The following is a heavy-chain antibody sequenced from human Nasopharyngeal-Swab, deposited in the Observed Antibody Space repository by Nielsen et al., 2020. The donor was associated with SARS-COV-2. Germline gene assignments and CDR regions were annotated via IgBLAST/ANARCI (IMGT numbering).Heavy chain of an antibody. CDR3: ARVLEVPPSDYYYYYMDV. V-gene: IGHV3-30-3*01. D-gene: IGHD1-1*01. CDR2: ISYDGSNK. Sequence: GESLKISCAASGFTFSSYAMHWVRQAPGKGLEWVAVISYDGSNKYYADSAKGRFTISRDNSKNTLYLQMNSLRAEDTAVYYCARVLEVPPSDYYYYYMDVWGKGTTVTVSS. CDR1: GFTFSSYA. J-gene: IGHJ6*03.